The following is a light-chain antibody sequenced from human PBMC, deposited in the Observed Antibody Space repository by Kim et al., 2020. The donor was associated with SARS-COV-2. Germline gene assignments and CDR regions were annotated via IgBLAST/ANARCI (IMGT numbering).Light chain of an antibody. CDR3: QAWDSSTVL. J-gene: IGLJ2*01. CDR1: NIGSKK. CDR2: RDS. Sequence: SYELTQPLSVSVALGQTATITCGGDNIGSKKVHWYQEKPGQAPVLVIYRDSKRASGIPERFSGSKSGNTATLTISRAQAGDEADYYCQAWDSSTVLFGGGTQLTVL. V-gene: IGLV3-9*01.